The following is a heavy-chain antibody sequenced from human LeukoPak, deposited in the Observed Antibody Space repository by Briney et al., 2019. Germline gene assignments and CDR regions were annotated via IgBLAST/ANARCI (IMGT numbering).Heavy chain of an antibody. J-gene: IGHJ4*02. CDR1: GYTFTGYY. CDR3: ARDRRSSSLFDY. CDR2: INPNSGGT. V-gene: IGHV1-2*02. D-gene: IGHD6-13*01. Sequence: ASVKVSCKASGYTFTGYYMHWVRQAPGQGLEWMGWINPNSGGTNYAQKFQGRVTMTRDTSISTAYMELSGLRSNYTAVYYCARDRRSSSLFDYWGQGTLVTVSS.